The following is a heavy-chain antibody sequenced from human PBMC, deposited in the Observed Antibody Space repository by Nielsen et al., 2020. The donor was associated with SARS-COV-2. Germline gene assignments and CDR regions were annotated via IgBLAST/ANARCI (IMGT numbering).Heavy chain of an antibody. V-gene: IGHV1-8*02. J-gene: IGHJ6*02. D-gene: IGHD6-13*01. CDR2: MNPNSGNT. CDR3: ARRWSSSWYEVDYYYYGMDV. Sequence: ASVKVSCKAPGYTFTSYGISWVRQAPGQGLEWMGWMNPNSGNTGYAQKFQGRVTMTRNTSISTAYMELSSLRSEDTAVYYCARRWSSSWYEVDYYYYGMDVWGQGTTVTVSS. CDR1: GYTFTSYG.